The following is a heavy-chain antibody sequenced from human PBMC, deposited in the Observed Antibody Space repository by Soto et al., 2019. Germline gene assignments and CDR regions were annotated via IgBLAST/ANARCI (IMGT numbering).Heavy chain of an antibody. J-gene: IGHJ5*02. Sequence: QLQLQESGPGLVKPSETLSLTCTVSGGSISSSSYYWGWIRQPPGKGLEWIGSIYYSGSTYYNPSLKSRVTISVDTSKNQFSLKLSSVTAADTAVYYCARRKYYDSSGYYFSELAWFDPWGQGTLVTVSS. V-gene: IGHV4-39*01. CDR1: GGSISSSSYY. CDR3: ARRKYYDSSGYYFSELAWFDP. CDR2: IYYSGST. D-gene: IGHD3-22*01.